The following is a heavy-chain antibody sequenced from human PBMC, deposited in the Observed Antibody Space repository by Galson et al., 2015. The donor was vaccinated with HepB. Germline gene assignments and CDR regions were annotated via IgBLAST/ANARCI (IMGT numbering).Heavy chain of an antibody. J-gene: IGHJ4*02. CDR3: ARWNFAYDY. V-gene: IGHV3-21*01. CDR2: ISGLSSYR. CDR1: GFTFSDHS. D-gene: IGHD3-16*01. Sequence: LRLSCAGSGFTFSDHSMNWVRQAPGKGLEWVSSISGLSSYRFYADSVKGRFTVSRDNAKNSLFLQMNSLRVEDTAVYYCARWNFAYDYWGQGTRVTVSS.